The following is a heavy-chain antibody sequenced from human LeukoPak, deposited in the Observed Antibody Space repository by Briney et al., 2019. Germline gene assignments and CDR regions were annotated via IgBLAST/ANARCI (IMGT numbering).Heavy chain of an antibody. CDR2: ISAYNGNT. CDR3: ARANPRAYCGGDCYSREFDY. V-gene: IGHV1-18*01. CDR1: GYTFTSYG. D-gene: IGHD2-21*02. Sequence: GASVKVSCKASGYTFTSYGISWVRQAPGQGVEWMGWISAYNGNTNYAQKLQGRVTMTTDTSTSTAYMELRSLRSDDTAVYYCARANPRAYCGGDCYSREFDYWGQGTLVTVSS. J-gene: IGHJ4*02.